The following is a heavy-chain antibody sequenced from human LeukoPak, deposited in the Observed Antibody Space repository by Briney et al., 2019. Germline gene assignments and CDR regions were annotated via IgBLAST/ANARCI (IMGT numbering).Heavy chain of an antibody. J-gene: IGHJ6*02. D-gene: IGHD2-2*01. CDR1: GGSVGSGSYY. CDR2: IYYNGNT. V-gene: IGHV4-61*01. CDR3: AREGSTSRGYGMDV. Sequence: SETLSLTCTVSGGSVGSGSYYWSWIRQPPGKGLEWIVSIYYNGNTNNNPALKSRVTLSVDTSKNQFSLKLSSVTAAGTAVYYCAREGSTSRGYGMDVWGQGTTVTVSS.